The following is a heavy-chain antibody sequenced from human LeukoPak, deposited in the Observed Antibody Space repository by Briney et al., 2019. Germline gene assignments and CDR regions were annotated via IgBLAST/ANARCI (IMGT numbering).Heavy chain of an antibody. CDR3: ARGDSSGYYWMDV. J-gene: IGHJ6*04. V-gene: IGHV3-74*01. CDR1: GFTFSSYW. D-gene: IGHD3-22*01. CDR2: INSDGSST. Sequence: GSLRLSCAASGFTFSSYWMHWVRQAPGKGLVWVSRINSDGSSTSYADSVKGRFTISRDNAKNTLYLQMNSLRAEDTAVYYCARGDSSGYYWMDVWGKGTTVTVSS.